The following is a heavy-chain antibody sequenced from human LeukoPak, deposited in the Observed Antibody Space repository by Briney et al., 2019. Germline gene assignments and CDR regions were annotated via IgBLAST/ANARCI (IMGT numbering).Heavy chain of an antibody. V-gene: IGHV1-2*02. D-gene: IGHD2-2*01. J-gene: IGHJ3*02. CDR2: INPNSGGT. CDR3: ARVKSVVPAKDDAFDI. CDR1: GYTFTGYY. Sequence: ASVKVSCKASGYTFTGYYMHWVRQAPGQGLEWMGWINPNSGGTNYAQKFQGRVTMTRDTSISTAYMELSRLRSDDTAVYYCARVKSVVPAKDDAFDIWGQGTMVTVSS.